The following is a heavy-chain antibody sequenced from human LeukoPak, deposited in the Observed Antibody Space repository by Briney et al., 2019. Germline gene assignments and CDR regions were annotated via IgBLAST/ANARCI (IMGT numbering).Heavy chain of an antibody. CDR2: ISWNSGSI. J-gene: IGHJ5*02. CDR1: GFTFDDYA. Sequence: GGSLRLSCAASGFTFDDYAMHWVRQAPGKGLEWVSGISWNSGSIGYADSVKGRFTISRDNAKNSLYLQMNSLRAEDTALYYCAKAASSGYDFTTNWLDPWGEGTLVTVSS. D-gene: IGHD5-12*01. CDR3: AKAASSGYDFTTNWLDP. V-gene: IGHV3-9*01.